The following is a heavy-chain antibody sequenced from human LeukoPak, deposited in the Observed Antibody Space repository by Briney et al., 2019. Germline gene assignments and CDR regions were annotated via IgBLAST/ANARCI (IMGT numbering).Heavy chain of an antibody. CDR2: INPNSGNT. J-gene: IGHJ4*02. Sequence: ASVKVSCKASGYTFTGYYMHWVRQAPGQGLEWMGWINPNSGNTGYAQKFQGRVTMTRNTSISTAYMELSSLRSEDTAVYYCARGLADYGDYVFWGQGTLVTVSS. CDR3: ARGLADYGDYVF. V-gene: IGHV1-8*02. CDR1: GYTFTGYY. D-gene: IGHD4-17*01.